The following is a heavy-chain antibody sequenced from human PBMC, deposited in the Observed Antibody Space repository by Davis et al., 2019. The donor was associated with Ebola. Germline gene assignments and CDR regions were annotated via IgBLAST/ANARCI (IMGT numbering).Heavy chain of an antibody. Sequence: GESLKISCAVSGVTFRNYVMSWVRQAPGKGLEWVSSISSSGGNSFYMDSVKGRFYIDRDNSKNTVHLQMHRLRAEDTAVYYCAKDHSGRLRFTYGMDVWGQGTTVTVSS. D-gene: IGHD3-3*01. V-gene: IGHV3-23*01. J-gene: IGHJ6*02. CDR1: GVTFRNYV. CDR3: AKDHSGRLRFTYGMDV. CDR2: ISSSGGNS.